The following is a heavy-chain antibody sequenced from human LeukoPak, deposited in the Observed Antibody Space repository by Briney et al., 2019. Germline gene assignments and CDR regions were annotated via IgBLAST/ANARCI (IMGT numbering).Heavy chain of an antibody. V-gene: IGHV1-69*05. J-gene: IGHJ5*02. Sequence: SVKVSRKASGGTFSSYAISWVRQAPGQGLEWMGRIIPIFGTANYAQKFQGRVTITTDESTSTAYMELSSLRSEDTAVYYCARGGDYSNYGSVRFDPWGQGTLVTVSS. CDR3: ARGGDYSNYGSVRFDP. D-gene: IGHD4-11*01. CDR2: IIPIFGTA. CDR1: GGTFSSYA.